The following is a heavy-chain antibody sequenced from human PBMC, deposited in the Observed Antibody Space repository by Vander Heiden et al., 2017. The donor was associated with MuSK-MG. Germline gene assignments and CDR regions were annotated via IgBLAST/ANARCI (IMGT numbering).Heavy chain of an antibody. D-gene: IGHD5-18*01. J-gene: IGHJ4*02. CDR2: ISSSSSTI. V-gene: IGHV3-48*01. CDR1: GFTFSSYS. Sequence: EVQLVESGGGLVQPGGSLRLSCAASGFTFSSYSMNWVRQAPGKGLEWVSYISSSSSTIYYADSVKGRFTISRDNAKNSLYLQMNSLSAEDTAVYYCARRGYSYGTGFGYWGQGTLVTVSS. CDR3: ARRGYSYGTGFGY.